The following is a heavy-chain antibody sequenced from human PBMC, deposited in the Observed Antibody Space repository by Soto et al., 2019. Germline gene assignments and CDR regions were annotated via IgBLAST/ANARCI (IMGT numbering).Heavy chain of an antibody. V-gene: IGHV2-5*02. J-gene: IGHJ4*02. CDR2: IYWDDDT. D-gene: IGHD3-16*01. CDR1: VFALTTSGGS. Sequence: QITLKESGPTLVKPTQTLTLTCTFSVFALTTSGGSVGWIRQPPGKALEWLALIYWDDDTRYRPSLKSRLTIPKDTSKTQLVPTRTNRDPGDPAKYYWATRKPWGGGDYFDFWGQGTLVTVSS. CDR3: ATRKPWGGGDYFDF.